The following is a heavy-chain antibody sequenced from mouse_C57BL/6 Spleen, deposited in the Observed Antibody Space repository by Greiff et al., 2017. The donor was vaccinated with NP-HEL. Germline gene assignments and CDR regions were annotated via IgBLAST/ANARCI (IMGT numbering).Heavy chain of an antibody. V-gene: IGHV1-74*01. D-gene: IGHD1-1*01. CDR2: IHPSDSDT. Sequence: QVQLQQPGAELVKPGASVKVSCKASGYTFTSYWMHWVKQRPGLCLQWIGRIHPSDSDTNYNQKFKGKATLTVDKSSSTAYMQLSSLTSEDSAVYYCAIPLYYYGTSWFAYWGQGTLVTVSA. CDR1: GYTFTSYW. CDR3: AIPLYYYGTSWFAY. J-gene: IGHJ3*01.